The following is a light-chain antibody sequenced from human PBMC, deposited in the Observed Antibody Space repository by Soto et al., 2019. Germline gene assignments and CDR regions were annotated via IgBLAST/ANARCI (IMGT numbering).Light chain of an antibody. Sequence: DIQMTQSPSTLSASVGDRFTSTCRASQSISSWLAWYQQKPGKAPKLLIYKASSLESGVPSRFSGSGSGTEFTLTISSLQPDDFATYYCQQYNSYSPWTFGQGTKVDIK. CDR1: QSISSW. J-gene: IGKJ1*01. V-gene: IGKV1-5*03. CDR3: QQYNSYSPWT. CDR2: KAS.